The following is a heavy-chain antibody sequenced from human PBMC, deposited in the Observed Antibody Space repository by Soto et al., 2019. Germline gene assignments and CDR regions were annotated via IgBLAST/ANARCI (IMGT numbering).Heavy chain of an antibody. Sequence: HVQLQESGPGLVKPSQTLSLTCTVSGGSISSGGYYWSWIRQHPGKGLEWIGYIYYSGSTYYNPSLKSRVTISVDTSKNPFSLKLSSGTAADTAVYYWAREGGIVGTTAADYWGQGTLVTVSS. D-gene: IGHD1-26*01. CDR2: IYYSGST. J-gene: IGHJ4*02. V-gene: IGHV4-31*03. CDR3: AREGGIVGTTAADY. CDR1: GGSISSGGYY.